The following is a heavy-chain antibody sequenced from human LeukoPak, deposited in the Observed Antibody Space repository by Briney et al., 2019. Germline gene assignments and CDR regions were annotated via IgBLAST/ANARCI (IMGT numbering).Heavy chain of an antibody. CDR2: IYYSGST. V-gene: IGHV4-39*01. J-gene: IGHJ4*02. CDR1: GGSISSSSYY. D-gene: IGHD3-22*01. CDR3: ARHKGYYDSSGYCDY. Sequence: SETLSLTCTVSGGSISSSSYYWGWIRQPPGKGLKWIGSIYYSGSTYYNPSLKRRVTISVDTSKNQFSLELSSVTAADTAVYYCARHKGYYDSSGYCDYWGQGTLVTVSS.